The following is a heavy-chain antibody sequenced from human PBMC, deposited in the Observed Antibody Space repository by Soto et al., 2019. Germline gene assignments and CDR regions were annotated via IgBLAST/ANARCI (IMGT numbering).Heavy chain of an antibody. J-gene: IGHJ5*02. CDR3: ARPLTARRGNWFDP. Sequence: ASVKVSCKASGYTFTGYYMHWVRQAPGQGLEWMGWINPNSGGANYAQKFQGRVTMTRDTSISTAYMELSRLRSDDTAVYYCARPLTARRGNWFDPWGQGTLVTVSS. D-gene: IGHD6-6*01. CDR2: INPNSGGA. CDR1: GYTFTGYY. V-gene: IGHV1-2*02.